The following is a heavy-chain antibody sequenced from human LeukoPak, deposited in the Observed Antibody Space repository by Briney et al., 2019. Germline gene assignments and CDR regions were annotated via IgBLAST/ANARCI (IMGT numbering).Heavy chain of an antibody. Sequence: PGGSLRLSCAASGFTFSSYAMSWVRQAPGKGLEWVSAISGSGGSTYYADSVKGRFTISRDNSKNTLYLQMNSLTAEDTALYYCAKDREQWLVGGGDFDYWGQGTLVTVSS. CDR2: ISGSGGST. V-gene: IGHV3-23*01. J-gene: IGHJ4*02. CDR1: GFTFSSYA. D-gene: IGHD6-19*01. CDR3: AKDREQWLVGGGDFDY.